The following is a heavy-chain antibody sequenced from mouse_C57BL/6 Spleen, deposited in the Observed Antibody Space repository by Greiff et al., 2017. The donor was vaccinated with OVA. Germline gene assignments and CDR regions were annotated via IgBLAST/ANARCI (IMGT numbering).Heavy chain of an antibody. D-gene: IGHD1-1*01. CDR1: GYTFTDYN. CDR2: INPNNGGT. V-gene: IGHV1-22*01. J-gene: IGHJ2*01. CDR3: ARSFITTPYFDY. Sequence: VQLQQSGPELVKPGASVKMSCKASGYTFTDYNMHWVKQSHGKSLEWIGYINPNNGGTSYNQKFKGKATLTVNKSSSTAYMELRSLTSEESAVYYCARSFITTPYFDYWGQGTTLTVSS.